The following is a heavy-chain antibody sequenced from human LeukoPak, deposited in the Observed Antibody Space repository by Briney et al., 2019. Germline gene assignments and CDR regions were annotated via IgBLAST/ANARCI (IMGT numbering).Heavy chain of an antibody. CDR2: IYYSGST. Sequence: SETLSLTRTVSGGSISSYYWSWIRQPPGKGLEWIGYIYYSGSTNYNPSLKSRVTISVDTSKNQFSLKLSSVTAADTAVYYCARVTRGGMVATSLYFDYWGQGTLVTVSS. J-gene: IGHJ4*02. V-gene: IGHV4-59*01. CDR1: GGSISSYY. D-gene: IGHD5-12*01. CDR3: ARVTRGGMVATSLYFDY.